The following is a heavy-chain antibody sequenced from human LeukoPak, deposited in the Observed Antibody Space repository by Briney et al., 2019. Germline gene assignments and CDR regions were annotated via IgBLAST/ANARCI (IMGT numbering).Heavy chain of an antibody. CDR1: GGSISSGGYY. D-gene: IGHD3-22*01. V-gene: IGHV4-31*03. Sequence: SQTLSLTCTVSGGSISSGGYYWSWIRQHPGKGLEWIGYIYYSGSTYYNPSLKSRVTISVDTSKNQFSLKLSSVTAADTAVYYCARDRDYNYYYDSSGYYEGTYYFDYWGQGTLVTVSS. CDR2: IYYSGST. J-gene: IGHJ4*02. CDR3: ARDRDYNYYYDSSGYYEGTYYFDY.